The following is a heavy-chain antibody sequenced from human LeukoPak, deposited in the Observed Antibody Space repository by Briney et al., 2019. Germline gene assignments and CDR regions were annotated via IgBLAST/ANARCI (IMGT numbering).Heavy chain of an antibody. CDR1: GFTFSSYA. V-gene: IGHV3-23*01. Sequence: QAGGSLRLSCAASGFTFSSYAMSWVRQAPGKGLEWVSAISGSGGSTYYADSVKGRFTISRDNSKNTLYLQMNSLRAEDTAVYYCAKDEPSYGSGSQHFDYWGQGTLVTVSS. J-gene: IGHJ4*02. CDR3: AKDEPSYGSGSQHFDY. D-gene: IGHD3-10*01. CDR2: ISGSGGST.